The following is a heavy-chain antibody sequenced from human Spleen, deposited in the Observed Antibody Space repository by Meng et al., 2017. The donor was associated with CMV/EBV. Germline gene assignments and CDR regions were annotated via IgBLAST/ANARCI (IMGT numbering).Heavy chain of an antibody. J-gene: IGHJ4*02. CDR1: GFTFSSYG. Sequence: GESLKISCAASGFTFSSYGMHWVRQAPGKGLEWVAVISYDGSNKYYPDSVQGRFTISRDNAKNSLYLQMNSLRAEDTAFYYCARGEAAAGSFDYWGQGTLVTVSS. D-gene: IGHD6-13*01. CDR3: ARGEAAAGSFDY. CDR2: ISYDGSNK. V-gene: IGHV3-30*03.